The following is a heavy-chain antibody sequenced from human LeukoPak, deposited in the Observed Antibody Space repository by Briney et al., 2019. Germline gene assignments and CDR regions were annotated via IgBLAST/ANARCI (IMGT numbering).Heavy chain of an antibody. D-gene: IGHD3-16*01. CDR1: GGSFTPYS. CDR3: ARTPPPGATAYGAVDY. V-gene: IGHV4-34*01. J-gene: IGHJ4*02. Sequence: SETLSLTCAVYGGSFTPYSWNWIRQPLGKGLEWIGEINHSGDTNYNPSLKRRVTISIDTSKSQFSLRLNSVTAAHTAVYYCARTPPPGATAYGAVDYWGQGTLVTVSS. CDR2: INHSGDT.